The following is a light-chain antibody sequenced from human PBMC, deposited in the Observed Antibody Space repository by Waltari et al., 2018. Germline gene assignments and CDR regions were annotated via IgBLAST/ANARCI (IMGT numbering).Light chain of an antibody. Sequence: DIQMTQSPSTLSASVVDRVTITCRARQNISSWLAWYQQKPGKATKLLIYKASSLESGGTSRFRGRGSGTEVNLTISSVQADDFATYYCQQQYAFGQGTKLEIK. CDR1: QNISSW. CDR3: QQQYA. J-gene: IGKJ2*01. V-gene: IGKV1-5*03. CDR2: KAS.